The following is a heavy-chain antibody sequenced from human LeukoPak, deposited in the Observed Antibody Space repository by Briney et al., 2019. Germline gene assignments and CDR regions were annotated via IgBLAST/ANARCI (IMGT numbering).Heavy chain of an antibody. CDR3: AKDRRSTAMVMLLWDY. D-gene: IGHD5-18*01. CDR1: GFTFSSYA. J-gene: IGHJ4*02. CDR2: ISGSGGST. Sequence: PGGSLRLSCAASGFTFSSYAMSWVRQAPGKGLEWVSAISGSGGSTYYADSVKGRFTISRDNFKNTLYLQMNSLRAEDTAVYYCAKDRRSTAMVMLLWDYWGQGTLVTVSS. V-gene: IGHV3-23*01.